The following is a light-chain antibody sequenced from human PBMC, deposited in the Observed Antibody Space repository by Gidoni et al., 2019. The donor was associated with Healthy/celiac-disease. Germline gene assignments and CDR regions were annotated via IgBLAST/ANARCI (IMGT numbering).Light chain of an antibody. J-gene: IGKJ1*01. V-gene: IGKV1-33*01. CDR2: DAS. CDR1: QDISNY. CDR3: QQYDNLPWT. Sequence: DIQMTQSPSSLSASVGDRVTITCQASQDISNYLNWYQQKPGKAPKLLIYDASKWETGVPSRFSGSGSGTDFTFTISSLQPEDIATYYCQQYDNLPWTFGQGTKVEIK.